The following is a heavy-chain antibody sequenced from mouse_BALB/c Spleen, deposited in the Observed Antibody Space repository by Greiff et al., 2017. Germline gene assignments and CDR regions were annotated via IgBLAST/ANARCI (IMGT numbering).Heavy chain of an antibody. D-gene: IGHD1-1*01. CDR1: GYTFTSYW. J-gene: IGHJ1*01. CDR2: IAPGSGST. Sequence: DLVKPGASVKLSCKASGYTFTSYWINWIKQRPGQGLEWIGRIAPGSGSTYYNEMFKGKATLTADTSSSTAYIQLSSLSSEDSAVYYCSTRPFAYGGNYWDFDVWGEGTTVTVSS. V-gene: IGHV1S41*01. CDR3: STRPFAYGGNYWDFDV.